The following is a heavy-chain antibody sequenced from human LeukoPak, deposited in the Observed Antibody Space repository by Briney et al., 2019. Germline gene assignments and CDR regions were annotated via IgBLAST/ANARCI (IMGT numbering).Heavy chain of an antibody. J-gene: IGHJ3*02. V-gene: IGHV3-23*01. CDR1: GFRLSSFG. D-gene: IGHD4-17*01. CDR2: ISGNGGRT. Sequence: GGSLRLSCAASGFRLSSFGMSWVRQAPGKGPEWVSFISGNGGRTDYAESVKGRFTISRDNSKNTVYLQMNSLRDEDTAAYYCAKDPNGDYVGTFDMWGRGTMVTVSS. CDR3: AKDPNGDYVGTFDM.